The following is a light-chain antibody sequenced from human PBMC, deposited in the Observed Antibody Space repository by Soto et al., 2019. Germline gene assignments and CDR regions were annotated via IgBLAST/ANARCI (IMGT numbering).Light chain of an antibody. CDR2: AVS. V-gene: IGKV3-20*01. Sequence: EILLTQSPGTLSLSPGERATLSCRASQSVSSNYLAWYQQRPGQPPRLLIYAVSSRATGIPDRFSGSGSATDFTLTISRLESEDFAVYYCQQYGRPPTFGQGTRLEIK. CDR3: QQYGRPPT. CDR1: QSVSSNY. J-gene: IGKJ5*01.